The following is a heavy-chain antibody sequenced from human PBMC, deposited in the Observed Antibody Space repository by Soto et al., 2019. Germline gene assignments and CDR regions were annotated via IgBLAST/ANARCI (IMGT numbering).Heavy chain of an antibody. D-gene: IGHD6-19*01. J-gene: IGHJ3*02. V-gene: IGHV4-34*01. CDR1: GGSFSGYY. Sequence: SETLSLTCAVYGGSFSGYYWSWIRQPPGKGLEWIGEINHSGSTNYNPSLKSRVTISVDTSKNQFSLKLSSVTAADTAVYYCARKKRQWLPSEPRTGAFDIWGQGTMVTVSS. CDR3: ARKKRQWLPSEPRTGAFDI. CDR2: INHSGST.